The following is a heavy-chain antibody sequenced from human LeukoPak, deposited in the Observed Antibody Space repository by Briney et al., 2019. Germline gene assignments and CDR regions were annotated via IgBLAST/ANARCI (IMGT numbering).Heavy chain of an antibody. V-gene: IGHV4-4*02. CDR1: GGSISSSNW. Sequence: SETLSLTCAVSGGSISSSNWWSWVRQPPGKGLEWIGEIYHSGSTNYNPSLKSRVTISVDKSKNQFSLKLSSVTAADTAVYYCASQLVFRSPFDYWGQGTLVTVSS. CDR3: ASQLVFRSPFDY. CDR2: IYHSGST. J-gene: IGHJ4*02.